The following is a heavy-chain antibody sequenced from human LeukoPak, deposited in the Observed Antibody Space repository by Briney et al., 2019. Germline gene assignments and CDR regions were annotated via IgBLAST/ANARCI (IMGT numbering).Heavy chain of an antibody. D-gene: IGHD2-15*01. Sequence: SETLSLTCTVSGGSISSYYWSWIRQPPGKGLEWIGYIYYSGSTNYNPSLKSRVTISVDTSKNQFSLKLSSVTAADTAVYYCARVGDCSVDSNCYHFAGWFDPWGQGTLVTVSS. CDR2: IYYSGST. J-gene: IGHJ5*02. CDR3: ARVGDCSVDSNCYHFAGWFDP. V-gene: IGHV4-59*01. CDR1: GGSISSYY.